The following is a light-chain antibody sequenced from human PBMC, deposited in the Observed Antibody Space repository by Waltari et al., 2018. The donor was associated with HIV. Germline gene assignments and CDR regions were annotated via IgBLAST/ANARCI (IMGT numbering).Light chain of an antibody. CDR2: AAS. CDR1: QGIQTW. J-gene: IGKJ4*01. V-gene: IGKV1-12*01. Sequence: DIQMAQSPSSVSASVGARVPLTCRASQGIQTWLAWYQQRPAKAPPLLVYAASRLQSGVPARFNGSGSGLDFTLTITDFQPDDSAIYYCQQAKSFPHTFGGGTRVEI. CDR3: QQAKSFPHT.